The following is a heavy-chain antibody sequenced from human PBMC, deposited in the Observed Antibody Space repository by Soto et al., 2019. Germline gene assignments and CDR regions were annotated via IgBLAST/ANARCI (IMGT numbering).Heavy chain of an antibody. J-gene: IGHJ6*02. CDR3: ARDRKYQLWAAVYGMDV. CDR1: GYTFTSYA. V-gene: IGHV1-3*01. CDR2: INAGNGNT. Sequence: ASVKVSCKASGYTFTSYAMHWVRQAPGQRLEWMGWINAGNGNTKYSQKFQGRVTITRDTSASTAYMELSSLRSEDTSVYYCARDRKYQLWAAVYGMDVWGQGTTVTVSS. D-gene: IGHD2-2*01.